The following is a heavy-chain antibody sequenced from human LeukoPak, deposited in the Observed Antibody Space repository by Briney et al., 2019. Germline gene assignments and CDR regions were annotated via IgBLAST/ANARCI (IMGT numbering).Heavy chain of an antibody. D-gene: IGHD2-21*01. Sequence: ASVKVSCKASGYTFTDYYIHWVRQAPGQGLEWMGWINPNSGDTDYAQKFQGRVTMTRDTSISTAYMELSSLRSDDTAVYYCASRRVGSVVSPFDYWGQGTLVTVSS. J-gene: IGHJ4*02. V-gene: IGHV1-2*02. CDR2: INPNSGDT. CDR3: ASRRVGSVVSPFDY. CDR1: GYTFTDYY.